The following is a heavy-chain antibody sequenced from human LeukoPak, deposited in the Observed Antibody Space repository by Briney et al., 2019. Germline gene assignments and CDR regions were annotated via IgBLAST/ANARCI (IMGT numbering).Heavy chain of an antibody. V-gene: IGHV4-4*07. J-gene: IGHJ3*02. CDR1: GGSISSYY. Sequence: PSETLSLTCTVSGGSISSYYWSWIRQPAGKGLEWIGRIYTSGSTNYNPSLKSRVTMSVDTSKNQFSLKLSSVTAADTAVYYCARPYDSSGPDAFDIWGQGTMVTVSS. D-gene: IGHD3-22*01. CDR2: IYTSGST. CDR3: ARPYDSSGPDAFDI.